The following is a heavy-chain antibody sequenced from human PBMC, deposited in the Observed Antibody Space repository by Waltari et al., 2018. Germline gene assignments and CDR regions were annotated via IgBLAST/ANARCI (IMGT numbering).Heavy chain of an antibody. CDR1: GLVFSSFS. D-gene: IGHD3-3*01. CDR2: IRSKAYGGTP. CDR3: TTQNTFWSWSY. Sequence: EVQLVESWGGLTQPWRSLRLSCPTYGLVFSSFSISWVRQAPGKGLEWVGFIRSKAYGGTPKYAASVRDRFTMSRDDSKSIAYLEMNSLKTEDTAMYFCTTQNTFWSWSYWGRGTLVTVSS. J-gene: IGHJ4*02. V-gene: IGHV3-49*04.